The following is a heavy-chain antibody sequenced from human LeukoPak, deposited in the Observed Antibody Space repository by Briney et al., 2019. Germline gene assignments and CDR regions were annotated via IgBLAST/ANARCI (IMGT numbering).Heavy chain of an antibody. Sequence: GGSLRLSCAASGFTFSSYWMSWVGHAPGEGLEWVANIKQDGTEKYYMDSVKGRFSISRDNAKNSLYLQMNALRAEDTAVYYCARDVRPDYWGQGTLVTVST. CDR1: GFTFSSYW. J-gene: IGHJ4*02. D-gene: IGHD6-6*01. CDR3: ARDVRPDY. CDR2: IKQDGTEK. V-gene: IGHV3-7*04.